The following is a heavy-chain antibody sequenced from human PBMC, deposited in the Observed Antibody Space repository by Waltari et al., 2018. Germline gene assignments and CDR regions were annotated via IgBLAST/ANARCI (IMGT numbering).Heavy chain of an antibody. D-gene: IGHD3-16*01. V-gene: IGHV4-39*07. Sequence: QQESGPSLVKPSETLSLTCTVSYWSISSRSYFWGWIRLAPGKGLEWIGTIYYSGSSYHNPSLKSRITMSVDSSKNQFSLTLSSVTAADTAVYYCARVLIRTSGLNFDSWGQGSLVTVSS. J-gene: IGHJ4*02. CDR2: IYYSGSS. CDR1: YWSISSRSYF. CDR3: ARVLIRTSGLNFDS.